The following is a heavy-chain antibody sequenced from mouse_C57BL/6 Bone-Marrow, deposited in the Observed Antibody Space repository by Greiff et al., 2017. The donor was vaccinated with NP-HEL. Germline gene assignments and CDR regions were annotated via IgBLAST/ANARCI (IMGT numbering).Heavy chain of an antibody. J-gene: IGHJ4*01. CDR1: GIDFSRYW. V-gene: IGHV4-1*01. CDR3: AREGPYSHYYAMDY. CDR2: INPDSSTI. D-gene: IGHD6-5*01. Sequence: EVKLMESGGGLVQPGGSLKLSCAASGIDFSRYWMSWVRRAPGKGLEWIGEINPDSSTINYAPSLKDKFIISRDNAKNTLYLQMSKVRSEDTALYYCAREGPYSHYYAMDYWGQGTSVTVSS.